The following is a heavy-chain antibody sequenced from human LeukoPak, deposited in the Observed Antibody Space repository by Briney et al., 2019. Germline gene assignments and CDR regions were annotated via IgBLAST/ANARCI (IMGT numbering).Heavy chain of an antibody. Sequence: GGSLRLSCEGSGFIFNNAWMSWIRQAPGQGLEWVGRVRTTAEGETTDYDAPVRGRFTISRDDSKSTVYLQMNSLETEDTAIYYCTAGLGKTDDDSWGQGTLVTVSS. CDR3: TAGLGKTDDDS. CDR2: VRTTAEGETT. CDR1: GFIFNNAW. V-gene: IGHV3-15*01. D-gene: IGHD4-11*01. J-gene: IGHJ4*02.